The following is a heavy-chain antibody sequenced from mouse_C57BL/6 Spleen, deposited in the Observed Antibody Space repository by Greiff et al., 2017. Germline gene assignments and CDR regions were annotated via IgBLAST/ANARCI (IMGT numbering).Heavy chain of an antibody. CDR1: GYTFTSYW. V-gene: IGHV1-61*01. CDR2: IYPSDSET. D-gene: IGHD1-1*01. CDR3: ARIFYGSSYGAMDY. Sequence: VKLQQPGAELVRPGSSVKLSCKASGYTFTSYWMDWVKQRPGQGLEWIGNIYPSDSETHYNQKFKDKATLTVDKSSSTAYMQLSSLTSEDSAVYYCARIFYGSSYGAMDYWGQGTSVTVSS. J-gene: IGHJ4*01.